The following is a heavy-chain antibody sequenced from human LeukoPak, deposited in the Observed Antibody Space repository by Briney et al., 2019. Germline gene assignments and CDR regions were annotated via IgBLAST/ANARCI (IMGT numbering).Heavy chain of an antibody. Sequence: GGSLRLSYAASGFTFTTYAMSWVRQAPGKGLEWVAAVKSNGDSAYYTDSVKGRFSISRDNSKNTLFLQMNNLRGEDTAVYYCAKVVGDFSFWGQGTLVTVSS. J-gene: IGHJ4*02. D-gene: IGHD4-17*01. CDR3: AKVVGDFSF. CDR1: GFTFTTYA. V-gene: IGHV3-23*01. CDR2: VKSNGDSA.